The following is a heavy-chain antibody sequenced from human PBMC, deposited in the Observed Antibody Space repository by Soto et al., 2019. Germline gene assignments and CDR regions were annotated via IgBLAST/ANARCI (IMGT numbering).Heavy chain of an antibody. Sequence: QVQLVQSGAEVKQPGSSVKISCKASGGTFSSYAISWVRQAPGQGLEWMGGIIPIFGTANYAQKFQGRVTITADESTSTAYMELSSLRSEDTAVYYCARDSDPYYYGSGSDLWGQGTLVTVSS. J-gene: IGHJ4*02. CDR2: IIPIFGTA. V-gene: IGHV1-69*01. CDR1: GGTFSSYA. CDR3: ARDSDPYYYGSGSDL. D-gene: IGHD3-10*01.